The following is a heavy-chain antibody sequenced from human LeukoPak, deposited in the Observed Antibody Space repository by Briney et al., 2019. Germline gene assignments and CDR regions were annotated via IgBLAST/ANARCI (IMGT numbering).Heavy chain of an antibody. V-gene: IGHV3-23*01. CDR1: ASSPTTIS. D-gene: IGHD3-10*01. J-gene: IGHJ4*02. CDR2: IRGSGGST. Sequence: AGSMRPSWPPYASSPTTISTGCDRPLHGRGRGWVSAIRGSGGSTYYADSVKGRFTISRDNSKNTLYLQMNSLRAEDTAVYYCAKDPRITMVRAPSYWGQGTLVTVSS. CDR3: AKDPRITMVRAPSY.